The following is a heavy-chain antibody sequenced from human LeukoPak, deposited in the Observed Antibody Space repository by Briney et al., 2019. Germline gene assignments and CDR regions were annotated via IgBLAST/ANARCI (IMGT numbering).Heavy chain of an antibody. CDR1: GGSISNYY. J-gene: IGHJ4*02. Sequence: SETLSLTCTVSGGSISNYYWSWIRQPPGKGLEWIGYIYYSGSTKYNPSLKSRVTISVDTSKNQFSLRLSSVTAADTAVYYCARQTGSGLFILPGGQGTLVTVSS. D-gene: IGHD3/OR15-3a*01. CDR3: ARQTGSGLFILP. CDR2: IYYSGST. V-gene: IGHV4-59*01.